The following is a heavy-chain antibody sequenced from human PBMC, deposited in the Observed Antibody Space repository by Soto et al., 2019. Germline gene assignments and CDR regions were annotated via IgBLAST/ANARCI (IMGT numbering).Heavy chain of an antibody. CDR2: IHSGGDT. D-gene: IGHD1-7*01. J-gene: IGHJ6*02. CDR1: GFAVSSNY. Sequence: EVQLVESGRDLVQPGGSLRLSCAASGFAVSSNYMTWVRQAPGKGLEWVSVIHSGGDTHYADSVRGRFTISRDNSKNTLYLQMNSLRAEDTAVYYCARSRTGTTYGGMDVWGQGTTVTVSS. CDR3: ARSRTGTTYGGMDV. V-gene: IGHV3-66*01.